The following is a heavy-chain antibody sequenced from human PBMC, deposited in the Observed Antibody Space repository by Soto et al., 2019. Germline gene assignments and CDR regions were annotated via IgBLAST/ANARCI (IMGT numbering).Heavy chain of an antibody. D-gene: IGHD3-9*01. CDR2: MKKDGSEK. J-gene: IGHJ1*01. CDR1: GFTFGDHW. CDR3: PKLGTGYHTGLHFES. V-gene: IGHV3-7*03. Sequence: PGGSLRLSCAASGFTFGDHWMSWVRQAPGKGLEWVAHMKKDGSEKYYVDSVTGRFTVSRDNTKNALYLQMNSLRAEDTAVYYCPKLGTGYHTGLHFESWGQGTLVTVSS.